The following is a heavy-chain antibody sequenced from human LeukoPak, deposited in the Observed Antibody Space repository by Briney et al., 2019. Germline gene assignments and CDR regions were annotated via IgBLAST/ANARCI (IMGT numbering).Heavy chain of an antibody. V-gene: IGHV1-69*04. CDR2: IIPILGIA. CDR1: GGTFSSYA. CDR3: ASPENYYDSSGSTYYYYGMDV. J-gene: IGHJ6*02. Sequence: ASVTVSCKASGGTFSSYAISWVRQAPGQGLEWMGRIIPILGIANYAQKFQGRVTITADKSTSTAYMELSSLRSEDTAVYYCASPENYYDSSGSTYYYYGMDVWGQGTTVTVSS. D-gene: IGHD3-22*01.